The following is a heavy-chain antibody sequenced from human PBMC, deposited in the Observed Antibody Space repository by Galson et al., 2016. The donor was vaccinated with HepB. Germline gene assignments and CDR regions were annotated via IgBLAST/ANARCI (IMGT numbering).Heavy chain of an antibody. J-gene: IGHJ4*02. D-gene: IGHD1-1*01. CDR3: AREAKRCNYLDY. CDR2: ESNDGSNR. Sequence: LRLPCPASGLTFSHYPMHWVRPAPGKGREWVAVESNDGSNRYYADSVKGRFTISRDNSKDTLSLQRDSLRPEDTSVYYCAREAKRCNYLDYWGQGTLVTVSS. CDR1: GLTFSHYP. V-gene: IGHV3-30*14.